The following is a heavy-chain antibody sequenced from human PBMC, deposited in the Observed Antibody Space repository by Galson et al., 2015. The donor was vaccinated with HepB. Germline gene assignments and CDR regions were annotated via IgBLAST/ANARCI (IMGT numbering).Heavy chain of an antibody. Sequence: SETLSLTCTVSGGSISSYYWSWIRQPPGKGLEYIGYIYYSGNTNYNPSLTGRVTISVDTSKNQFSLKLSSVTAADTAVYYCARESYGSGHYGMDVWGQGTTVTVSS. CDR2: IYYSGNT. J-gene: IGHJ6*02. CDR3: ARESYGSGHYGMDV. V-gene: IGHV4-59*01. D-gene: IGHD3-10*01. CDR1: GGSISSYY.